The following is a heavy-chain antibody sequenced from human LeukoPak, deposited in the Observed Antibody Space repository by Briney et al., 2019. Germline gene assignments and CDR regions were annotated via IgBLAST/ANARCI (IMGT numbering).Heavy chain of an antibody. J-gene: IGHJ6*03. V-gene: IGHV4-61*09. CDR3: ARDRPLGSGSGSYRLPYYYYYMDV. Sequence: PSQTLSLTCTVSGDSINSGNNYWSWIRQPAGKGPEWIGHIYSSGTTNYNPSLKSRVTMSVDTSKNQFSLKLTSVTAADTAVYYCARDRPLGSGSGSYRLPYYYYYMDVWGKGTTVTVSS. CDR2: IYSSGTT. CDR1: GDSINSGNNY. D-gene: IGHD3-10*01.